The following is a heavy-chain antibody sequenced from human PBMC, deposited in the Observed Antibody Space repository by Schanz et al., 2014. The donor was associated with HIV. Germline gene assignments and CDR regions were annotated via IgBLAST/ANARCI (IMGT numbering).Heavy chain of an antibody. V-gene: IGHV3-53*01. J-gene: IGHJ6*02. CDR1: GFSATNYY. CDR3: AKGGRDILSYYGMDV. Sequence: DVQLVESGGGLIQPGGSLRLSCAASGFSATNYYISWVRQAPGKGLEWVSLIDHTGTTYYADSVKGRFTISRDNSKNTLSLQMNSLRAEDTAVYYCAKGGRDILSYYGMDVWGQGTTVTVSS. CDR2: IDHTGTT. D-gene: IGHD2-15*01.